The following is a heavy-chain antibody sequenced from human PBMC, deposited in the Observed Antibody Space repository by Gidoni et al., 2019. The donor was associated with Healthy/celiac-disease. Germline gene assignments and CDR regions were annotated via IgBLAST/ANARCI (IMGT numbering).Heavy chain of an antibody. D-gene: IGHD3-10*01. Sequence: EVQLVESGGGLVQPGGSLRLSCAASGFTFSSYSMNWVRQAPGKGREWVSYISSSSSTIYYADSVKGRFTISRDKAKNSLYLQMNSLRDEDTAVYYCARLYYGSGSYYRGYGMDVWGQGTTVTVSS. CDR1: GFTFSSYS. V-gene: IGHV3-48*02. J-gene: IGHJ6*02. CDR2: ISSSSSTI. CDR3: ARLYYGSGSYYRGYGMDV.